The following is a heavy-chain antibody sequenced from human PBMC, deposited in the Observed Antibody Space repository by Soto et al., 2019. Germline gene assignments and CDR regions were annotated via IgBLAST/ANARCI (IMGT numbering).Heavy chain of an antibody. J-gene: IGHJ4*02. CDR1: GGSVNSDNYY. V-gene: IGHV4-61*01. D-gene: IGHD5-18*01. Sequence: SETLSLTCNVAGGSVNSDNYYWTWVRQPPGKGLEWIGNIHNSGTTNYNPSLQNRVTLSIDTSKNQYSLKLTSVTAADAALYYCARDIRGFSRALDYWGRGTPVTVSS. CDR3: ARDIRGFSRALDY. CDR2: IHNSGTT.